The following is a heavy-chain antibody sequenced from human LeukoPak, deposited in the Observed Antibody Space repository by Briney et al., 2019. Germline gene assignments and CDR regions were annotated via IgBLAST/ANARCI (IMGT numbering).Heavy chain of an antibody. V-gene: IGHV4-59*01. J-gene: IGHJ4*02. Sequence: SETLSLTCTVSGGSINYYYWNWIRQPPGKGLEWIGYIYSSGSTTYNPSLRSRVTISVDTSKNQFSLRLNSVTAADTAVYYCARENSYYDSTGYYYGSGYFDYWGQGTLVTVSS. CDR3: ARENSYYDSTGYYYGSGYFDY. CDR2: IYSSGST. CDR1: GGSINYYY. D-gene: IGHD3-22*01.